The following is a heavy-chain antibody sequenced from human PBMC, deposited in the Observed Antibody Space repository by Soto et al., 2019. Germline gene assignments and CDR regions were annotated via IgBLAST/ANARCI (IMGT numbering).Heavy chain of an antibody. CDR3: ARLGLRWSQRLTYGMDV. J-gene: IGHJ6*02. Sequence: PSETLSLTCTVSGGSISSYYWSWIRQPPGKGLEWIGYIYYSGSTNYNPSLKSRVTISVDTSKNQFSLKLSSVTAADTAVYYCARLGLRWSQRLTYGMDVWGQGTTVTVSS. D-gene: IGHD4-17*01. CDR1: GGSISSYY. V-gene: IGHV4-59*01. CDR2: IYYSGST.